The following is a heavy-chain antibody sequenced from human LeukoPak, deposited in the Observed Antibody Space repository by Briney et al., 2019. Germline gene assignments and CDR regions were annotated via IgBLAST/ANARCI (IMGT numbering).Heavy chain of an antibody. CDR1: GFTFSNYA. J-gene: IGHJ4*02. CDR3: GRDPSARVTIDF. D-gene: IGHD5-24*01. CDR2: VSHDGRNQ. Sequence: GRSLRLSCAASGFTFSNYAMHWVRQAPGKGLEWVAIVSHDGRNQYYAESVKGRFTISRDSSKNTVSLQMNSLRAGDSALYYCGRDPSARVTIDFWGQGTLVTVSS. V-gene: IGHV3-30*04.